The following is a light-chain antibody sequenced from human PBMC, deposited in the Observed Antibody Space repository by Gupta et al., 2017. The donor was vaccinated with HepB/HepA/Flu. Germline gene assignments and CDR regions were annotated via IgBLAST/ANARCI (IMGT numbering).Light chain of an antibody. CDR2: DVS. Sequence: QSVLTQPRSVSGARGQSVTISCTGATSDVGAFDYVSWYQQQPGKAPKVMIYDVSKRPSGVPLRFSGSKSGNTASLTISGLQVEDEADYYCCSYQGNSAYVFGTGTKVTVL. CDR1: TSDVGAFDY. CDR3: CSYQGNSAYV. J-gene: IGLJ1*01. V-gene: IGLV2-11*01.